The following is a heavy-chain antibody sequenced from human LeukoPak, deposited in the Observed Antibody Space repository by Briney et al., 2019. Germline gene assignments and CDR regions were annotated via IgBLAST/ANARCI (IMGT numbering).Heavy chain of an antibody. Sequence: SETLSLTCTVSGGSISSYYWSWIRQPPGKGLEWIGEINHSGSTNYNPSLKSRVTISVDTSKNQFSLKLSSVTAADTAVYYCAREKGAATRAWFDPWGQGTLVTVSS. CDR2: INHSGST. J-gene: IGHJ5*02. V-gene: IGHV4-34*01. D-gene: IGHD2-15*01. CDR3: AREKGAATRAWFDP. CDR1: GGSISSYY.